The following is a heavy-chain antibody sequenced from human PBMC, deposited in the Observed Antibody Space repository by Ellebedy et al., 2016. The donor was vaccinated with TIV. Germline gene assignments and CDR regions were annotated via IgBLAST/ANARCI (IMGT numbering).Heavy chain of an antibody. CDR3: ARDTNAITGSTSLDY. J-gene: IGHJ4*02. CDR2: IYSSGNT. V-gene: IGHV4-59*12. D-gene: IGHD1-7*01. CDR1: GGSINSYY. Sequence: SETLSLTCTVSGGSINSYYWSWIRQPPGQGLEWIGYIYSSGNTYSNPSLKSRITIALDTSKNQFSLKLSSVTAADTAVYYCARDTNAITGSTSLDYWGQGTLVTVSS.